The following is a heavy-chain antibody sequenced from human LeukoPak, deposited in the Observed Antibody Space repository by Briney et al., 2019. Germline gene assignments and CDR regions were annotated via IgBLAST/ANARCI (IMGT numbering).Heavy chain of an antibody. CDR1: GGTFSSYA. CDR3: ARFRVVAATYYFDY. D-gene: IGHD2-15*01. J-gene: IGHJ4*02. V-gene: IGHV1-69*13. CDR2: IIPIFGTA. Sequence: ASVKVSCKASGGTFSSYAISWVRQAPGQGLEWMGGIIPIFGTANYAQKFQGRVTITADESTSTAYMELSSLRSEGTAVYYCARFRVVAATYYFDYWGQGTLVTVSS.